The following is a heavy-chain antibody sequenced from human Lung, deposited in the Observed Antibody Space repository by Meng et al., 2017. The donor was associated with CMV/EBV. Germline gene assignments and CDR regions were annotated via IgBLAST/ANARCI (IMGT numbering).Heavy chain of an antibody. D-gene: IGHD2-15*01. CDR2: MNPNSGDT. Sequence: ASXXVSCKASGYTFTTYDINWVRQATGQGLEWMGWMNPNSGDTGYAQKFQGRVTMTRNTSISTAYMDLSSLRSDDTAGYYCARGPIDSVSNWGQGTLVTVSS. V-gene: IGHV1-8*01. CDR1: GYTFTTYD. CDR3: ARGPIDSVSN. J-gene: IGHJ4*02.